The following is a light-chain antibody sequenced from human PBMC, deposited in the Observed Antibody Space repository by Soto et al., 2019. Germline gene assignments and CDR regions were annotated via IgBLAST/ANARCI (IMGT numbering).Light chain of an antibody. J-gene: IGLJ1*01. CDR2: DVS. CDR1: SSDVGGYNY. CDR3: SLYASSSYLSYV. Sequence: QSALTQPASVSGSPGQSITISCTGTSSDVGGYNYVSWYQQHPGKAPKLIIYDVSNRPSGVSNRFSGSKSGNTASLTISGLQAEDEADYYCSLYASSSYLSYVFGTGTKVTVL. V-gene: IGLV2-14*01.